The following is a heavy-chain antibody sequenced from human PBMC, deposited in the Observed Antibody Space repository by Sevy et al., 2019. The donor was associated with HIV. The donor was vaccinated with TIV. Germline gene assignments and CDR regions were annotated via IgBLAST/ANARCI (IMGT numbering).Heavy chain of an antibody. J-gene: IGHJ4*02. CDR1: GYTLTEFS. CDR3: ATTKEYYDSSGYPFDS. CDR2: FDPEDGER. D-gene: IGHD3-22*01. Sequence: ASVKVSCKVPGYTLTEFSMHWVRQAPGKGLEWMGTFDPEDGERIYSQKFQVRFTMTEDTSTHTAYIELNSLGSEDTAVYYCATTKEYYDSSGYPFDSWGQGTLVTVSP. V-gene: IGHV1-24*01.